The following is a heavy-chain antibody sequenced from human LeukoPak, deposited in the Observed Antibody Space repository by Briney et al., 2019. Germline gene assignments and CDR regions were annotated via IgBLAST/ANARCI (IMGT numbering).Heavy chain of an antibody. CDR2: IFSNDEK. Sequence: SGPVLVKPTETLTLTCTVSGFSLSNARMGVSWIRQPPGKALEWLAHIFSNDEKSYSTSLKSRLTISKDTSKSQVVLTMTNMDPVDTATYYCARILGAYYHDSSGYYPYYFDYWGQGTLVTVSS. CDR3: ARILGAYYHDSSGYYPYYFDY. J-gene: IGHJ4*02. V-gene: IGHV2-26*01. D-gene: IGHD3-22*01. CDR1: GFSLSNARMG.